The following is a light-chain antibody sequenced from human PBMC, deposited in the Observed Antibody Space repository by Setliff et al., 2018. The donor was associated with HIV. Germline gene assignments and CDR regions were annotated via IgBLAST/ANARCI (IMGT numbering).Light chain of an antibody. V-gene: IGLV2-14*01. J-gene: IGLJ2*01. CDR3: SSYTSSSTLVV. CDR2: EVS. Sequence: QSALTQPASVSGSPGQSITISCPGTSSDVGGYNFVSWYQQHPGKAPKLIIYEVSNRPSGVSNRFSGSKSGNTASLTISGLQAEDEADYYCSSYTSSSTLVVFGGGTKGTVL. CDR1: SSDVGGYNF.